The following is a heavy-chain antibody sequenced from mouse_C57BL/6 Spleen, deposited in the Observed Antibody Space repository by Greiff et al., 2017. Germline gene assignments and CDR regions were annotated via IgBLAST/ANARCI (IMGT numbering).Heavy chain of an antibody. CDR3: ARSTTVGPYYAMDY. Sequence: VQLQQSGPELVKPGASVKIPCKASGYTFTDYNMDWVKQSHGKSLEWIGDINPNNGGTNYNQKFKGKATLTVDKSSSSAYMELRSLTSEDTAVYYGARSTTVGPYYAMDYWGQGTSVTVSS. D-gene: IGHD1-1*01. CDR2: INPNNGGT. V-gene: IGHV1-18*01. CDR1: GYTFTDYN. J-gene: IGHJ4*01.